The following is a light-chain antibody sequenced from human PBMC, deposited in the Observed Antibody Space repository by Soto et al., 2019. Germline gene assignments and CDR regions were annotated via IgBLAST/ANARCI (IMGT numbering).Light chain of an antibody. CDR1: QSISNF. CDR2: DAS. J-gene: IGKJ3*01. V-gene: IGKV3-11*01. Sequence: EIVLTQSPATVSLSPGDRATLSCRASQSISNFLAWYQQKPGQAPRLLVYDASVRATGIPDRFSGSGSGTDYAPILRRLEPNDFAMYYCQQRSNWPPFTFGPGTKVAIK. CDR3: QQRSNWPPFT.